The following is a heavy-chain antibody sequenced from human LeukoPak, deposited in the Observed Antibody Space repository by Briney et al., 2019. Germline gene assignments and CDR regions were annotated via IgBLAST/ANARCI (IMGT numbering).Heavy chain of an antibody. CDR1: GFTFSSYA. J-gene: IGHJ5*02. Sequence: GGSLRLSCAASGFTFSSYAMSWVRQAPGKGLEWVSTISGSGGSTYYADSVKGRFTISRDNSKNTLYLQVNSLRAEDTAAYYCAKPGIAVAGMYNWFDPWGQGTLVTVSS. V-gene: IGHV3-23*01. CDR2: ISGSGGST. CDR3: AKPGIAVAGMYNWFDP. D-gene: IGHD6-19*01.